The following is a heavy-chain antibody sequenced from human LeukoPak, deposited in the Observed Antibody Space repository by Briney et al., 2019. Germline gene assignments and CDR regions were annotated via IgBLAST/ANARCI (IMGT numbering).Heavy chain of an antibody. Sequence: SETLSLTCTVSGGSISSYYWSWIRQPPGKGLEWIGYIYYSGSTNYNPSLKSRVTISVDTSKNQFSLKLSSVTAADTAVYYCASPSNSITMVRGVNTKFDYWGQGTLVTVSS. J-gene: IGHJ4*02. CDR3: ASPSNSITMVRGVNTKFDY. CDR2: IYYSGST. V-gene: IGHV4-59*08. CDR1: GGSISSYY. D-gene: IGHD3-10*01.